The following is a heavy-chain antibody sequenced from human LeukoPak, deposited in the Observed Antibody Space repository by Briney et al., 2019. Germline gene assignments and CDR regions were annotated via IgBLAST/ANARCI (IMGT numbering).Heavy chain of an antibody. CDR1: GFTLRDYY. CDR3: VKAANDI. Sequence: GGSLRLSCAASGFTLRDYYMSWIRQAPGKGLEWVSYISSADSTTYYADSVKGRFTISRDNAKNTLYLQMNSLRAEDTAVYHCVKAANDIWGQGTMVTVSS. V-gene: IGHV3-11*01. J-gene: IGHJ3*02. CDR2: ISSADSTT.